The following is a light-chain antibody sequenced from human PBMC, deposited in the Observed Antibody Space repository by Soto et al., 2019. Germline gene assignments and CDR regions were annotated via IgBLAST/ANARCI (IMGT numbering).Light chain of an antibody. Sequence: QSALTQPPYASGAPGQSVAISCTGTSSDVGGYKYVSWYQQHPGKAPKLMIYEVNKRPSGVPDRFSGSKSGNTASLTVSGLQAEDEADYYCSSYAGSSNVFGTGTKGTVL. CDR1: SSDVGGYKY. J-gene: IGLJ1*01. CDR2: EVN. V-gene: IGLV2-8*01. CDR3: SSYAGSSNV.